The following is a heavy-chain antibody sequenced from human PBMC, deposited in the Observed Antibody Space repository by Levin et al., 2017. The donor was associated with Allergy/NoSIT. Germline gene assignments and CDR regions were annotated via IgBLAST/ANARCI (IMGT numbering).Heavy chain of an antibody. V-gene: IGHV3-23*01. Sequence: SCAASGFTFSSYAMSWVRQAPGKGLEWVSAISGSGGSTYYADSVKGRFTISRDNSKNTLYLQMNSLRAEDTAVYYCFTYYYDSSGYLDAFDIWGQGTMVTVSS. CDR3: FTYYYDSSGYLDAFDI. CDR2: ISGSGGST. J-gene: IGHJ3*02. D-gene: IGHD3-22*01. CDR1: GFTFSSYA.